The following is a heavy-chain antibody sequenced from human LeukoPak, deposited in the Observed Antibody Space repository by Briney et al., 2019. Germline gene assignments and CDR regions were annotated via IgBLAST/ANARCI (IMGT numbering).Heavy chain of an antibody. CDR2: INPNSGGT. CDR1: GYTFTGYY. D-gene: IGHD4-17*01. CDR3: ARPATVTTKWFDP. J-gene: IGHJ5*02. Sequence: ASVKVSCKASGYTFTGYYMHWVRQAPGQGLEWVGWINPNSGGTNYAQKFQGRVTMTRDTSISTAYMELSRLRSDDTAVYYCARPATVTTKWFDPWGQGTLVTVSS. V-gene: IGHV1-2*02.